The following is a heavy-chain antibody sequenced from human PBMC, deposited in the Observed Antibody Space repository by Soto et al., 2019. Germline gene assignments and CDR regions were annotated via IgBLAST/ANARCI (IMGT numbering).Heavy chain of an antibody. CDR2: ISSTSSYT. V-gene: IGHV3-11*05. J-gene: IGHJ3*02. D-gene: IGHD3-10*01. CDR3: ARGNDYYGSGRYAFDI. CDR1: GFAFSDYY. Sequence: TGGSLRLSCAASGFAFSDYYMSWIRQAPGKGLEWVSYISSTSSYTNYADSVKGRFTISRDNAKNSLYLQMSSLRAEDTAVYYCARGNDYYGSGRYAFDIWGQGTMVTVSS.